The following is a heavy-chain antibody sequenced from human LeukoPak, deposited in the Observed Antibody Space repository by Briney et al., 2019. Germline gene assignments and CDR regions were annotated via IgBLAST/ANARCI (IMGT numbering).Heavy chain of an antibody. CDR1: GYTLTSYG. CDR3: ARVPIPEVLWFGEEQGGYYYYCMDV. V-gene: IGHV1-18*01. CDR2: ISAYNGNT. Sequence: VKVSCKASGYTLTSYGISWVRQAPGQGLEWMGWISAYNGNTNYAQKLQGRVTMTTDTSTSTAYMELRSLRSDDTAMYYCARVPIPEVLWFGEEQGGYYYYCMDVWGKGTTVTISS. J-gene: IGHJ6*03. D-gene: IGHD3-10*01.